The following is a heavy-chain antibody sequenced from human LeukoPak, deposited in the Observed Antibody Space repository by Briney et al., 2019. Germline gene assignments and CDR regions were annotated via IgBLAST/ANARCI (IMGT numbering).Heavy chain of an antibody. CDR3: AKDPWGSSWF. CDR1: GFTFSDYY. Sequence: PGGSLRLSCAASGFTFSDYYMSWVRQAPGKGLEWVSSISGSGRYIYYADSLKGRFTISRDNAKNSLYLQMNSLRADDTAVYYCAKDPWGSSWFWGQGTLVIVSS. D-gene: IGHD6-13*01. CDR2: ISGSGRYI. V-gene: IGHV3-11*04. J-gene: IGHJ4*02.